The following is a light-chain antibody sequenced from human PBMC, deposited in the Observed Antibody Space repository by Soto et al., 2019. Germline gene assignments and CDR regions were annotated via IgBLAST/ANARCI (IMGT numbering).Light chain of an antibody. CDR3: QKYTIFPT. V-gene: IGKV1-27*01. CDR2: AAS. CDR1: QGISNY. Sequence: DIQMTQSPSSLSASVGDRVTITCRASQGISNYLAWYQQIPGKVPKLLISAASTLQSGVPSRFSGSGAGTDFTLTISSLQPEDVATYYCQKYTIFPTFGGETKVEIK. J-gene: IGKJ4*01.